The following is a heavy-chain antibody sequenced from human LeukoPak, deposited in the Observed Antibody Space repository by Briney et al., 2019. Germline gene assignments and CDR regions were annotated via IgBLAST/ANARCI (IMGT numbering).Heavy chain of an antibody. D-gene: IGHD7-27*01. V-gene: IGHV1-8*01. J-gene: IGHJ4*02. CDR1: GYTFTSYD. CDR2: MSPNSGDT. CDR3: ARGPPNWGFDF. Sequence: ASVKVSCKASGYTFTSYDINWVRHATGQGLEWMGWMSPNSGDTGYAQKFQDRVTMTRDTSISTAFMELTSLRSEDTAVYYCARGPPNWGFDFWGQGALVTVSS.